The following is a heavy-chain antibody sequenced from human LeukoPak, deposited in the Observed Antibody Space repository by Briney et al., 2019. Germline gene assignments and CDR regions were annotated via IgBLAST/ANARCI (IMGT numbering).Heavy chain of an antibody. CDR2: ITNDGSST. V-gene: IGHV3-74*01. D-gene: IGHD2-8*01. CDR3: ARDLGYCTNGVCHTRFDY. J-gene: IGHJ4*02. Sequence: PGGSLRLSCAASGLTFSSHWMHWVRHAPGKGLVWVSRITNDGSSTTYADSVKGRFTISRDNAKNMLYLQVNSLRAEDTAVYYCARDLGYCTNGVCHTRFDYWGQGTLVAVSS. CDR1: GLTFSSHW.